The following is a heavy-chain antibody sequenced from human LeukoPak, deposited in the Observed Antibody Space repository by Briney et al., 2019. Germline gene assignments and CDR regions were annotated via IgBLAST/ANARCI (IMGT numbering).Heavy chain of an antibody. V-gene: IGHV3-66*01. J-gene: IGHJ1*01. Sequence: PGGSLRLSCAASGFTVSSNYMSWVRQAPGKGLEWVSVTYSGGSTYYADSVKGRFTISRDNSKNTLYLQMNSLRAEDTAVYYCASVFHSSWYLTTYFQHWGQGTLVTVSS. CDR2: TYSGGST. CDR1: GFTVSSNY. CDR3: ASVFHSSWYLTTYFQH. D-gene: IGHD6-13*01.